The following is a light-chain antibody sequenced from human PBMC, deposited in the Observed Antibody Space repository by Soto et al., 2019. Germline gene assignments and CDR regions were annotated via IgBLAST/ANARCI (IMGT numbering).Light chain of an antibody. V-gene: IGKV2-30*02. CDR2: KVS. CDR3: MQGTHRPIT. Sequence: DVVMTQSPLSLPVTLGRPASISCRSNQSLVHSDGIAYFSWFQQRPGRSPRRLFYKVSNRDSGVPARFSGSGSGTDFALKISRVEAEDVGVYYCMQGTHRPITFGQGTRLEIK. J-gene: IGKJ5*01. CDR1: QSLVHSDGIAY.